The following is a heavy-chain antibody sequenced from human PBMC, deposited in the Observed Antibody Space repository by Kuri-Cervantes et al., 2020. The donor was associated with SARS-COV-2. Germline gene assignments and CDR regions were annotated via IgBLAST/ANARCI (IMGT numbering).Heavy chain of an antibody. J-gene: IGHJ4*02. D-gene: IGHD3-22*01. V-gene: IGHV3-23*01. CDR3: AKSYYYDSSGYYYVFNTYYFDY. CDR1: GFTFSSYA. CDR2: ISGSGGST. Sequence: LSLTCAASGFTFSSYAMSWVRRAPGKGLEWVSAISGSGGSTYYADSVKGRFTISRDNSKNTLYLQMNSLRAEDTAVYYCAKSYYYDSSGYYYVFNTYYFDYWGQGTLVTVSS.